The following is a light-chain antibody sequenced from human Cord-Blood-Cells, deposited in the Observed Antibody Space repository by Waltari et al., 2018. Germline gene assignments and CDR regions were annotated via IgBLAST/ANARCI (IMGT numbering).Light chain of an antibody. CDR1: NIGSKS. J-gene: IGLJ2*01. CDR2: YDS. Sequence: SYVLTQPPSVSVAPGKTARITCGGNNIGSKSVHWYQQKPGQAPVLVIYYDSDRPSGIPERFSGSNSGNTATLTISGVEAGDEADYYCQVWDSRSDHVVFGGGTKLTVL. CDR3: QVWDSRSDHVV. V-gene: IGLV3-21*04.